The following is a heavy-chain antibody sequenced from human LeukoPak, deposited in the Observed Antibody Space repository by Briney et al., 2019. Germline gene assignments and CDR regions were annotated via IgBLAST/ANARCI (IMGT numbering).Heavy chain of an antibody. Sequence: PGGSLRLSCAASGFTFRTYSIHWVRQAPGKGLEWVSSISGSSSDIYYADPVKGRFTISRDTAKNSLFLQMNSLRAEDTAIYYCARDPGSPYYYFMDVWGKGITVTVSS. CDR1: GFTFRTYS. CDR3: ARDPGSPYYYFMDV. D-gene: IGHD5-12*01. J-gene: IGHJ6*03. V-gene: IGHV3-21*01. CDR2: ISGSSSDI.